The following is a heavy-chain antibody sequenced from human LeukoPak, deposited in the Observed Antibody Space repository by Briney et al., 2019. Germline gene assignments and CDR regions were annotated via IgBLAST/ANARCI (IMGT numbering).Heavy chain of an antibody. J-gene: IGHJ6*02. CDR1: GGTFSSYA. CDR2: IIPIFGTA. Sequence: ASVTVSCTASGGTFSSYAISWVRQAPGQGLEWMGGIIPIFGTANYAQKFQGRVTITADESTSTAYMELSSLRSEDTAVYYCARDRPSSTLYYYYGMDVWGQGTTVTVSS. D-gene: IGHD2/OR15-2a*01. CDR3: ARDRPSSTLYYYYGMDV. V-gene: IGHV1-69*13.